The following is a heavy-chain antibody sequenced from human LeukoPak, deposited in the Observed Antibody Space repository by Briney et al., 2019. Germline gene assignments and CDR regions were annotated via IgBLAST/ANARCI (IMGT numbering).Heavy chain of an antibody. CDR1: GFTFSNAW. J-gene: IGHJ4*02. CDR2: IKSKTDGGTT. Sequence: GGSLRLSCAASGFTFSNAWMSWVRQAPGKGLEWVGRIKSKTDGGTTDYAAPVKGRFTISRDDSKNTLYLQMNSLKTEDTAVYYCTTDYPPYYYDSNGYYSGVLDYWGQGTLVTVSS. CDR3: TTDYPPYYYDSNGYYSGVLDY. V-gene: IGHV3-15*01. D-gene: IGHD3-22*01.